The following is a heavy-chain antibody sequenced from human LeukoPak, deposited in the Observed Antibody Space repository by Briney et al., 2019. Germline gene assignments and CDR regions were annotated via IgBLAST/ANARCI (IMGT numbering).Heavy chain of an antibody. CDR3: AKESVDARGYMDV. J-gene: IGHJ6*03. CDR1: GFTFSSYA. V-gene: IGHV3-23*01. D-gene: IGHD2-2*01. CDR2: ISGSGDNT. Sequence: GGSLRLSCAASGFTFSSYAMTWVRQAPGKGLEWVSSISGSGDNTCYVDSLKGRFTISRDNSENTLYLQMNSLRAEDTAIYYCAKESVDARGYMDVWGKGTTVTASS.